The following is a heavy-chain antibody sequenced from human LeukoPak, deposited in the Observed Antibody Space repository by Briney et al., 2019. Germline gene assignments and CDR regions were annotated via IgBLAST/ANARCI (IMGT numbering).Heavy chain of an antibody. V-gene: IGHV3-23*01. CDR3: TTWYCSSTSCPEDY. CDR1: GFTFSSYA. CDR2: FSGSGGST. J-gene: IGHJ4*02. Sequence: GGSLRLSCAAAGFTFSSYAMSGVRQAPGKGLEWGSAFSGSGGSTYYADSVKGRFTISRDDSKNTLYLQMNSLKTEDTAVYYCTTWYCSSTSCPEDYWGQGTLVTVSS. D-gene: IGHD2-2*01.